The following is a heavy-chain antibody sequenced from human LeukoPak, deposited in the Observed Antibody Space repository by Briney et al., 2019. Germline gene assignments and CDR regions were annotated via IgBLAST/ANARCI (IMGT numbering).Heavy chain of an antibody. CDR3: ARDPRPSYDSSDYYYPGDY. Sequence: GASVKVSCKASGYTFTSYYMHWVRQAPGQGLEWVAIINPSGGSTNYAQKFRGRVTMTRDTSTSTVYMELSSLRSEDTAVYYCARDPRPSYDSSDYYYPGDYWGQGTLVTVSS. V-gene: IGHV1-46*01. CDR1: GYTFTSYY. CDR2: INPSGGST. D-gene: IGHD3-22*01. J-gene: IGHJ4*02.